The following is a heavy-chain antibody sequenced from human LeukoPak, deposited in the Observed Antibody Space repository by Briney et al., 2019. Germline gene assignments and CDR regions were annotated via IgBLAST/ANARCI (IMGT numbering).Heavy chain of an antibody. J-gene: IGHJ4*02. D-gene: IGHD2-2*01. V-gene: IGHV4-59*01. Sequence: SETLSLTCTVSGGSISSYYWSWIRQPPGKGLEWIGYIYYSGSTNYNPSLKSRVTISVDTSKNQFSLKLSSVTAADTAVYYCARVYCSSTSCYYFDYWGQGTLVTVSS. CDR2: IYYSGST. CDR3: ARVYCSSTSCYYFDY. CDR1: GGSISSYY.